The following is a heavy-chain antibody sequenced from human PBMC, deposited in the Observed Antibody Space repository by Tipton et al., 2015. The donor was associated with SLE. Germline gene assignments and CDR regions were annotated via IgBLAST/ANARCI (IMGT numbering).Heavy chain of an antibody. Sequence: TLSLTCTVSGYSISSNYYWGWIRQSPGKGLEWIGTIYYTGRTYYNPSLNSRVTMSADTSKNQFSLKLTSVTAADTAVYFCARQGGASGTSFAFDLWGQGTIVTVSS. J-gene: IGHJ3*01. CDR1: GYSISSNYY. CDR3: ARQGGASGTSFAFDL. CDR2: IYYTGRT. V-gene: IGHV4-38-2*02. D-gene: IGHD1-7*01.